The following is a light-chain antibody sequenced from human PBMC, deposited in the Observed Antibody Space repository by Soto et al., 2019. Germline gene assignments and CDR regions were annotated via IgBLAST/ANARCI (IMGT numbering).Light chain of an antibody. V-gene: IGKV3-15*01. CDR1: QSVRRN. J-gene: IGKJ1*01. Sequence: IVMTQSPATLSVSPGEGATVSCRASQSVRRNLAWYQQKPGQAPRLLFYDASTRATGMPARFSGSGSGTEFTLTISSLQSEDFAVYYCLQYSYWPRTFGQGTKVEIK. CDR3: LQYSYWPRT. CDR2: DAS.